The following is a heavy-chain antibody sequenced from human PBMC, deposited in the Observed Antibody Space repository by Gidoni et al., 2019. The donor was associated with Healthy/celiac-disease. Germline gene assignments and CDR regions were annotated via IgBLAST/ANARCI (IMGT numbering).Heavy chain of an antibody. V-gene: IGHV3-64*01. Sequence: EVQLVESGGGLVQPGGSLSLSCAASGFTFSSYAMHWVRQAPGKGLEYVSAISSNGGSTYYANSVKGRFTISRDNSKNTLYLQMGSLRAEDMAVYYCATSGSYYLNYFDYWGQGTLVTVSS. J-gene: IGHJ4*02. D-gene: IGHD1-26*01. CDR1: GFTFSSYA. CDR3: ATSGSYYLNYFDY. CDR2: ISSNGGST.